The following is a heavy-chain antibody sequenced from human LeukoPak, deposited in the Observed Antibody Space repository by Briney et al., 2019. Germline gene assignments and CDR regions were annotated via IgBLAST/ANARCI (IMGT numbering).Heavy chain of an antibody. CDR1: GFTFSSYA. J-gene: IGHJ4*02. V-gene: IGHV3-30-3*01. D-gene: IGHD5-12*01. Sequence: GGSLRLSCAASGFTFSSYAMHWVRQAPGKGLEWVAVISYDGSNKYYADSVKGRFTISRDNSKNTLYLQMNSLRAEDTAVYYCARAPLRFTSGELDYWGQGTLVTVSS. CDR2: ISYDGSNK. CDR3: ARAPLRFTSGELDY.